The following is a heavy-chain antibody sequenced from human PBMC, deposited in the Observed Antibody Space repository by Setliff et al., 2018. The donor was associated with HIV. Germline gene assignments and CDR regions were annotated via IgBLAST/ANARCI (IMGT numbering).Heavy chain of an antibody. CDR1: GYTFNNYY. CDR2: IIPISGIT. D-gene: IGHD6-6*01. Sequence: SVKVSCKASGYTFNNYYMHWVRQAPGQGLEWMGGIIPISGITNYAQKFQGRVRFTADKSTSTAYMELSSLRSEDTAMYYCARDSVARRTLGYYYYMDVWGKGTTVTVSS. CDR3: ARDSVARRTLGYYYYMDV. V-gene: IGHV1-69*10. J-gene: IGHJ6*03.